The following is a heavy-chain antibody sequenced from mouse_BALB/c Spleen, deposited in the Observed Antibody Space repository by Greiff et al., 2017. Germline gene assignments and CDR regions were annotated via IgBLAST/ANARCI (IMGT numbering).Heavy chain of an antibody. CDR1: GFTFSSFG. D-gene: IGHD2-4*01. CDR3: ARSYDYENAMDY. V-gene: IGHV5-17*02. J-gene: IGHJ4*01. CDR2: ISSGSSTI. Sequence: EVKVVESGGGLVQPGGSRKLSCAASGFTFSSFGMHWVRQAPEKGLEWVAYISSGSSTIYYADTVKGRFTISRDNPKNTLFLQMTSLRSEDTAMYYCARSYDYENAMDYWGQGTSVTVSS.